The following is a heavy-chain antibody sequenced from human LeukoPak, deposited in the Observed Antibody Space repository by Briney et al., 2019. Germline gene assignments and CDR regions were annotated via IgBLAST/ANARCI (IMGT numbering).Heavy chain of an antibody. V-gene: IGHV3-7*03. Sequence: PGGSLRLSCAASGFTFSVYEMNWVRQAPGKGLEWVGYINEDGSEKYYVDSAKGRFTISRDNAKNSLYLQMNSLRAEDTAVYYCARHLPYSSSWYSSLDYWGQGTLVTVSS. CDR1: GFTFSVYE. J-gene: IGHJ4*02. D-gene: IGHD6-13*01. CDR2: INEDGSEK. CDR3: ARHLPYSSSWYSSLDY.